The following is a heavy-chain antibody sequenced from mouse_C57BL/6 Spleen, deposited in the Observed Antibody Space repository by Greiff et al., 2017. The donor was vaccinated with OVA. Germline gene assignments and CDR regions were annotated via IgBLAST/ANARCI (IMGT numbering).Heavy chain of an antibody. CDR1: GFTFSDYG. Sequence: EVQLVESGGGLVKPGGSLKLSCAASGFTFSDYGMHWVRQAPEKGLEWVAYISRGSSTIYYADTVKGRFTISRDNAKDTLFLQMTSLRSEDTAMYYCARKTALVSFDNWGQGTTLAVSS. J-gene: IGHJ2*01. V-gene: IGHV5-17*01. CDR2: ISRGSSTI. CDR3: ARKTALVSFDN. D-gene: IGHD2-12*01.